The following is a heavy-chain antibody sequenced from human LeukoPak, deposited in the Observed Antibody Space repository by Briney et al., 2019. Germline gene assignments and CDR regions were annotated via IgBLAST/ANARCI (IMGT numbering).Heavy chain of an antibody. D-gene: IGHD5-24*01. CDR1: GGSISSYY. J-gene: IGHJ6*03. CDR3: ARLGADGYANYYYYYMDV. V-gene: IGHV4-59*01. CDR2: IYYSGST. Sequence: SETLSLTCTVSGGSISSYYWSWIRQPPGKGLEWIGYIYYSGSTNYNPSLKSRVTISVDTSKNQFSLKLSSVTAADTAVYCCARLGADGYANYYYYYMDVWGKGTTVTVSS.